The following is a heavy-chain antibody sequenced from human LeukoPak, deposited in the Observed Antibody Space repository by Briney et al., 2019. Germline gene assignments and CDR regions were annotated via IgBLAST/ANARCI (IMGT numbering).Heavy chain of an antibody. CDR3: ARGDIAAAGTFDY. CDR1: GGSVSSGSYY. D-gene: IGHD6-13*01. CDR2: IYYSGST. J-gene: IGHJ4*02. Sequence: SETLSLTCTVSGGSVSSGSYYWSWIRQPPGKGLAWIGYIYYSGSTNYNPSLKSRVTISVDTSKNQFSLKLSSVTAADTAVYYCARGDIAAAGTFDYWGQGTLVTVSS. V-gene: IGHV4-61*01.